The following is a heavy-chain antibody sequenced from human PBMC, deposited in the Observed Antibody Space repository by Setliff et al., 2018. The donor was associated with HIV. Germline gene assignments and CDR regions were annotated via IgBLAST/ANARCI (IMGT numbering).Heavy chain of an antibody. V-gene: IGHV4-4*09. CDR3: AREIPYSYGGRGHPL. Sequence: PSETLSLTCTVSGGSISSYYWSWIRQPPGKGLKWIGCIYTSGNTNYDPSLKSRVTISIDTSRNQFSLTVSSVTAADTAVYYCAREIPYSYGGRGHPLWGQGTLVTVSS. CDR1: GGSISSYY. D-gene: IGHD3-22*01. J-gene: IGHJ4*02. CDR2: IYTSGNT.